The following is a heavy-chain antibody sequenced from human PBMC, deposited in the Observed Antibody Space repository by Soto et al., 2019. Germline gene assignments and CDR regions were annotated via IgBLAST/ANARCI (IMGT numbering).Heavy chain of an antibody. Sequence: ASVKVSCKSSGYTFTNNDVSWVRQATGQGLEWMGWMNPGSGDTGYAQKFQGRVTMTRDISIATAYMELNSLTSEDTAIYYCARMESFGSLNWFDPWGQGTLVTVSS. CDR3: ARMESFGSLNWFDP. D-gene: IGHD5-18*01. CDR1: GYTFTNND. CDR2: MNPGSGDT. J-gene: IGHJ5*02. V-gene: IGHV1-8*02.